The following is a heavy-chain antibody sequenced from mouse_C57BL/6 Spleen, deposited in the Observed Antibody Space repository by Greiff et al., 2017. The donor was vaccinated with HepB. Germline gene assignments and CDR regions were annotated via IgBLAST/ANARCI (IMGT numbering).Heavy chain of an antibody. CDR1: GYTFTDYY. Sequence: VQLQQSGPELVKPGASVKISCKASGYTFTDYYMNWVKQSHGKSLEWIGDINPNNGGTSYNQKFKGKATLTVDKSSSTAYMELRSLTSEDSAVYYCARRDYYGKGAAMDYWGQGTSVTVSS. D-gene: IGHD1-1*01. J-gene: IGHJ4*01. CDR2: INPNNGGT. CDR3: ARRDYYGKGAAMDY. V-gene: IGHV1-26*01.